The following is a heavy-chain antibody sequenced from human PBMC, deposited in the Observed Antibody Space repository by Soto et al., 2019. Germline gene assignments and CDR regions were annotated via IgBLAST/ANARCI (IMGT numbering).Heavy chain of an antibody. D-gene: IGHD6-13*01. J-gene: IGHJ6*02. V-gene: IGHV4-34*01. CDR3: ERGVSSSRYDYYYGMDV. CDR2: INHSGST. Sequence: SETLSLTCAVYGGPFSGYYWSWIRHRPGRGLEWIGEINHSGSTNYNPSLKSRVTISVDTSKNQFSLKLSSVTAADTAVYFCERGVSSSRYDYYYGMDVRGQGTTVTVS. CDR1: GGPFSGYY.